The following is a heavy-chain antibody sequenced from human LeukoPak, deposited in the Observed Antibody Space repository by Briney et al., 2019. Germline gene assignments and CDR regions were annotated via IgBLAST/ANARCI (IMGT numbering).Heavy chain of an antibody. V-gene: IGHV1-18*01. Sequence: ASVKVSCKASGYTFTSYGISWVRQAPGQGLEWMGWISAYNGNTNYAQKLQGRVTMTTDTSTSTAYMELRSLRSDDTAAYYCARALRFLEWLEAFDYWGQGTLVTVSS. CDR3: ARALRFLEWLEAFDY. CDR1: GYTFTSYG. CDR2: ISAYNGNT. J-gene: IGHJ4*02. D-gene: IGHD3-3*01.